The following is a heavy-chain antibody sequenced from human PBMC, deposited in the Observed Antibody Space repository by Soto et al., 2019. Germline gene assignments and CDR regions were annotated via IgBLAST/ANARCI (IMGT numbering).Heavy chain of an antibody. CDR1: GYTFTSYG. CDR3: ARDVGYGLIDY. V-gene: IGHV1-18*01. Sequence: QVQLVQSGGEVKKPGASVKVSCKASGYTFTSYGISWVRQAPGQGLEWMVWINAYNGNTNYAQKLQVRVTMTTDTSTSTAYMELRSLRYEDTDVYYCARDVGYGLIDYWGQGTLVTVSS. D-gene: IGHD5-18*01. J-gene: IGHJ4*02. CDR2: INAYNGNT.